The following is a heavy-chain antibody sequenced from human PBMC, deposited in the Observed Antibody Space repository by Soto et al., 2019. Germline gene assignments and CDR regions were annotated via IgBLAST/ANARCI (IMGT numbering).Heavy chain of an antibody. Sequence: PSQTLSLTCAISGDSVSSNSAAWNWIRQSPSRGLEWLGRTYYRSKWYNDYAVSVKSRITISPDTSKNQFSLQLNSVTPEDTAVYYGARELTYYYDSSGYWRDGMDVWGHGTTVTVSS. CDR2: TYYRSKWYN. J-gene: IGHJ6*02. D-gene: IGHD3-22*01. CDR1: GDSVSSNSAA. CDR3: ARELTYYYDSSGYWRDGMDV. V-gene: IGHV6-1*01.